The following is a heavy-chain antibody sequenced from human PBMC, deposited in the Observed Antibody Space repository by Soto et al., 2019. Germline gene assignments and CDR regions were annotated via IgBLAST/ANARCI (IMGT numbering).Heavy chain of an antibody. CDR1: GYTFTSYD. CDR2: MNPNSGNT. CDR3: ARGGKDIVLVPAAIKDYYYGMDV. Sequence: QVQLVQSGAEVKKPGASVKVSCKASGYTFTSYDINWVRQATGQGLEWMGWMNPNSGNTGYAQKFQGRVTMTMNTSISTAYMEMRTLRSEDTAVYYWARGGKDIVLVPAAIKDYYYGMDVWGQGTTVTVSS. V-gene: IGHV1-8*01. J-gene: IGHJ6*02. D-gene: IGHD2-2*01.